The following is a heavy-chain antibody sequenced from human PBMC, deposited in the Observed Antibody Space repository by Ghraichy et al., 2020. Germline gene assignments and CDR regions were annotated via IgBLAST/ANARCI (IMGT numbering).Heavy chain of an antibody. CDR2: ISYDGTKK. CDR1: GFTFTNYG. Sequence: GGSLRLSCAASGFTFTNYGMNWVRQAPGKGLEWVALISYDGTKKYYADSVKGRFTVSRDISKSTLSLQMNSLSSEDTAVYYCARDRVESMQRVSYTLDVWGQGTTVTVSS. V-gene: IGHV3-30*03. D-gene: IGHD2-8*01. J-gene: IGHJ6*02. CDR3: ARDRVESMQRVSYTLDV.